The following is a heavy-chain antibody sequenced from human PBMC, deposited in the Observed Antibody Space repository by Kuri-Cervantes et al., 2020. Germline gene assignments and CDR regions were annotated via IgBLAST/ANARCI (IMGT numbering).Heavy chain of an antibody. V-gene: IGHV3-30-3*01. CDR1: GFTFSSYA. CDR3: AREGEVGVAHFDY. D-gene: IGHD1-26*01. Sequence: GESLKISCAASGFTFSSYAMHWVRQAPGKGLEWVAVISYDGSNKYYADSVKGRFTISRDNSKNTLYLQMNSLRAEDTAVYYCAREGEVGVAHFDYWGQGTLVTVSS. J-gene: IGHJ4*02. CDR2: ISYDGSNK.